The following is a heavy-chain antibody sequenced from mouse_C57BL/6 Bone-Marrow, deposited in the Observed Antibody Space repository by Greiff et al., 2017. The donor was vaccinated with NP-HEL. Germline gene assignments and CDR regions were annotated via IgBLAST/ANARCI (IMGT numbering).Heavy chain of an antibody. CDR1: GYAFSSSW. CDR3: ARGRGGKRWYFDV. J-gene: IGHJ1*03. V-gene: IGHV1-82*01. Sequence: VKLMESGPELVKPGASVKISCKASGYAFSSSWMNWVKQRPGKGLEWIGRIYPGDGDTNYNGKFKGKATLTADKSSSTAYMQLSSLTSEDSAVYVCARGRGGKRWYFDVWGTGTTVTVSS. D-gene: IGHD2-1*01. CDR2: IYPGDGDT.